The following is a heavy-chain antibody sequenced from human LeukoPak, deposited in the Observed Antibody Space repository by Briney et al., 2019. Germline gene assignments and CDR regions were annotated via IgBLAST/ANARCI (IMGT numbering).Heavy chain of an antibody. CDR3: ARAYFDWLHWFDP. J-gene: IGHJ5*02. D-gene: IGHD3-9*01. V-gene: IGHV1-69*01. CDR1: GGTFSSYD. Sequence: ASVKVSCKASGGTFSSYDISWVRQAPGQGLEWMGGIIPIFGTANYAQKFQGRVTITADESTSTAYMELSSLRSEDTAVYYCARAYFDWLHWFDPWGQGTLVTVSS. CDR2: IIPIFGTA.